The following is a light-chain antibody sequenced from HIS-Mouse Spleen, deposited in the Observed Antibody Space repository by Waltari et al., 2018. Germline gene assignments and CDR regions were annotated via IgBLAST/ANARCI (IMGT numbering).Light chain of an antibody. J-gene: IGLJ1*01. CDR1: SSDVGGYNY. CDR2: DVS. V-gene: IGLV2-11*01. CDR3: CSYAGSYTGV. Sequence: QSALTQPRSVSGSPGQSVTISCTGTSSDVGGYNYVSWYQQHPGKAPKLMSYDVSTRPSGVPDRFSGSKSGNTASLTISGLQAEDEADYYCCSYAGSYTGVFGTGTKVTVL.